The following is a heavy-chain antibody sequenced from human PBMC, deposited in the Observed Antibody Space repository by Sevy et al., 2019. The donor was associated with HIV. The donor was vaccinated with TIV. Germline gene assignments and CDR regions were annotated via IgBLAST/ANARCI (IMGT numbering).Heavy chain of an antibody. CDR3: ARRGYCSSTSCYNPNWFDP. J-gene: IGHJ5*02. CDR1: GYSFTSYW. Sequence: GESLKISCKGSGYSFTSYWIGWERQMPGKGLEWMGIIYPGDSDTRYSPSFQGQVTISADKSISTAYLQWSSLKASDTAMYYCARRGYCSSTSCYNPNWFDPWGQGTLVTFSS. D-gene: IGHD2-2*02. CDR2: IYPGDSDT. V-gene: IGHV5-51*01.